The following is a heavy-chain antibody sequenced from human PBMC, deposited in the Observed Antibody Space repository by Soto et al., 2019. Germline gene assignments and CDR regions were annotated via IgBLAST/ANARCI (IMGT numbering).Heavy chain of an antibody. CDR1: GYTFTGYY. Sequence: ASVKVSCKASGYTFTGYYMHWVRQAPGQGLEWMGWINPNSGGTNYAQKFQGWVTMTRDTSISTAYMELSRLRSDDTAVYYCARAPLRDNWNYGDYFDYWGQGTLVTVSS. J-gene: IGHJ4*02. CDR3: ARAPLRDNWNYGDYFDY. D-gene: IGHD1-7*01. V-gene: IGHV1-2*04. CDR2: INPNSGGT.